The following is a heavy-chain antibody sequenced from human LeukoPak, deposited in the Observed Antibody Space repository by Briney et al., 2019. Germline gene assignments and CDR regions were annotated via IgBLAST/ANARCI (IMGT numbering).Heavy chain of an antibody. D-gene: IGHD2-8*01. CDR1: GYTFTGYY. V-gene: IGHV1-2*02. J-gene: IGHJ5*02. CDR2: INPNSGGT. Sequence: ASVKVSCKASGYTFTGYYMHWVRPAPGQGLGWMRCINPNSGGTNYAQKFQGRVNMTRDTSISTAYMELSRLRSDDTAVYYCARDSSGVVFDRWGQGTLVTVAS. CDR3: ARDSSGVVFDR.